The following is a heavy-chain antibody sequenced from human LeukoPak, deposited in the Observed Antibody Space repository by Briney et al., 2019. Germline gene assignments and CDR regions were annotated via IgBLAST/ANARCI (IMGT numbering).Heavy chain of an antibody. CDR2: ISGSGGST. D-gene: IGHD3-3*01. V-gene: IGHV3-23*01. CDR3: ARVYTIFGVVIKYFDY. Sequence: GGTLRLSCAASGFTFSSYGMTWVRQAPGKGLEWVSGISGSGGSTYYADSVKGRFTISRDNSKNTLYLQMNSLRAEDTAVYYCARVYTIFGVVIKYFDYWGQGTLVTVSS. CDR1: GFTFSSYG. J-gene: IGHJ4*02.